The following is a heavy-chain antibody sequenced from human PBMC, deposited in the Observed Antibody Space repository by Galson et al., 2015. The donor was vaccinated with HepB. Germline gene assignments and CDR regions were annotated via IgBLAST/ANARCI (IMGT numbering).Heavy chain of an antibody. D-gene: IGHD3-3*01. CDR3: AKASHDFRHGDYYYYMDV. CDR1: GFTFTSYG. CDR2: ISYDGSNK. V-gene: IGHV3-30*18. J-gene: IGHJ6*03. Sequence: SLRLSCAASGFTFTSYGMHWVRQAPGKGLEWVAVISYDGSNKYYADSVKGRFTISRDNSKNTLYLQMNSLRAEDTAVYYCAKASHDFRHGDYYYYMDVWGKGTTVTVSS.